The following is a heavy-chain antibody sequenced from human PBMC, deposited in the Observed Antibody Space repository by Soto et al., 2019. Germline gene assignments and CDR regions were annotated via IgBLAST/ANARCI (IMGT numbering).Heavy chain of an antibody. J-gene: IGHJ6*03. CDR3: ARVGYYMDV. CDR1: GFIFSDYY. Sequence: GGSLRLSCAASGFIFSDYYMSWIRQAPGKGLEWVSYISSTANTKYYADSVKGRFTISRDNAKNSLYLQMNSLRAEDTAVYYCARVGYYMDVWGKGTTVTVSS. CDR2: ISSTANTK. V-gene: IGHV3-11*01.